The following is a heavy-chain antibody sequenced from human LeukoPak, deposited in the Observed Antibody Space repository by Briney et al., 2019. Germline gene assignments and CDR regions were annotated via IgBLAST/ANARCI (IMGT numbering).Heavy chain of an antibody. V-gene: IGHV1-69*01. Sequence: ASVKVSCKASGGTFSSYAISWVRQAPGQGLEWMGGIIPIFGTANYAQKFQGRVTITADESTSTAYMELSSLRSEDTAVYYCARIMYYYDSSGYHGEYYFDYWAREPWSPSPQ. D-gene: IGHD3-22*01. CDR2: IIPIFGTA. J-gene: IGHJ4*02. CDR3: ARIMYYYDSSGYHGEYYFDY. CDR1: GGTFSSYA.